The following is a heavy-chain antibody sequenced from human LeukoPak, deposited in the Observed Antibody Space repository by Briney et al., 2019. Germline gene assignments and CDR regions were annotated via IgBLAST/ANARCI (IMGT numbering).Heavy chain of an antibody. D-gene: IGHD5-18*01. CDR3: ASGSYGQFDY. Sequence: GRSLTLSCPGTGFTFSSYSMNCVRQAPGKGLEWVSYISSGSTTIYYAHSVKGRSTIPRDNAKNPLYLQLSGLRDEDTALYSGASGSYGQFDYWGQGTLVTVSS. CDR2: ISSGSTTI. V-gene: IGHV3-48*02. CDR1: GFTFSSYS. J-gene: IGHJ4*02.